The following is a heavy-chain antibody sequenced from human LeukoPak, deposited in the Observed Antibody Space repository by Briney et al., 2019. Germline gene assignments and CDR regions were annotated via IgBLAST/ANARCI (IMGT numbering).Heavy chain of an antibody. CDR1: GFIFSSYW. J-gene: IGHJ4*02. Sequence: GGSLRLSCAASGFIFSSYWMSWVRQVPGKGLEWVANINQDGSEKYYVDSVKGRFTIFRDNAKTSLYLQMNSLRAEDTAVYYCARYYYGSGTPFYWGQGTLVTVSS. V-gene: IGHV3-7*01. CDR2: INQDGSEK. CDR3: ARYYYGSGTPFY. D-gene: IGHD3-10*01.